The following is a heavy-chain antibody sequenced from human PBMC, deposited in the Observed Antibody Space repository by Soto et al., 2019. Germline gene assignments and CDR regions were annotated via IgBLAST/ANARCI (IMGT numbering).Heavy chain of an antibody. CDR1: GVTFISYA. V-gene: IGHV3-23*01. J-gene: IGHJ3*02. CDR3: AKDPSSWYAFDI. CDR2: ISGSGGST. D-gene: IGHD6-13*01. Sequence: GGSLRLSCAASGVTFISYARIWVRQAPGKGLEWVSAISGSGGSTYYADSVKGRFTISRDNSKNTLYLQMNSLRAEDTAVYYCAKDPSSWYAFDIWGQGTMVTVSS.